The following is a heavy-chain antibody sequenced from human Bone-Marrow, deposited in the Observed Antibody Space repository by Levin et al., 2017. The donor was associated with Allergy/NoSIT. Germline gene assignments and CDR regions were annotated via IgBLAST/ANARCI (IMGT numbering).Heavy chain of an antibody. CDR1: GYSFATPW. CDR2: IFPDDSDT. CDR3: ARPRDYYGSGVAFDL. V-gene: IGHV5-51*01. D-gene: IGHD3-10*01. J-gene: IGHJ3*01. Sequence: NRGESLKISCKASGYSFATPWIGWVRQMPGKGLEWMGTIFPDDSDTRYSPSFQGQVTLPADKSISTAYLQWSSLKASDTATYYCARPRDYYGSGVAFDLWGQGTMVTVSS.